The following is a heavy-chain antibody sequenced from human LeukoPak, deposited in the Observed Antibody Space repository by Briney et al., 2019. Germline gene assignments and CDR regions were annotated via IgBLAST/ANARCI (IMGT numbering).Heavy chain of an antibody. J-gene: IGHJ6*02. CDR1: GGTFSSYA. Sequence: SVKVSCKASGGTFSSYAISWVRQAPGQGLEWMGRIIPIFGIANYAQKFQGRVTITADKSTSTAYMELSSLRSEDTAVYYCAQGSLRFLNGMDVWGQGTLLTVSS. CDR3: AQGSLRFLNGMDV. V-gene: IGHV1-69*04. D-gene: IGHD3-3*01. CDR2: IIPIFGIA.